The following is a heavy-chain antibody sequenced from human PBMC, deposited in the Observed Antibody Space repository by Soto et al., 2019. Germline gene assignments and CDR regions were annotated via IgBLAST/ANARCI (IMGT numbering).Heavy chain of an antibody. CDR3: VRLLDLYYDTLTGSYKPKGHYYIDA. J-gene: IGHJ6*03. CDR1: GFIFSDYY. Sequence: QVQLVESGGGLVKSGGSLRLSCAASGFIFSDYYMSWIRQAPGKGLEWVSHISNSGRIIFYAESLKGRFTISRDNAKNLVYLEMNSLRVDDAAVYYCVRLLDLYYDTLTGSYKPKGHYYIDAWGKGTTVTVYS. D-gene: IGHD3-9*01. V-gene: IGHV3-11*01. CDR2: ISNSGRII.